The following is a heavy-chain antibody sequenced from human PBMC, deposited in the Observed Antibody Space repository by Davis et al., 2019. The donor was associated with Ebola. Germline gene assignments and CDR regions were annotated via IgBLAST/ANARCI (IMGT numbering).Heavy chain of an antibody. CDR1: GFTFSSYW. CDR3: ARARWLQSIYFDY. V-gene: IGHV3-7*03. Sequence: GGSLRLSCAASGFTFSSYWMSWVRQAPGKGLEWVANIKQDGSEKYYVDSVKGRFTISRDNAKNSLYLQMNSLRAEDTAVYYCARARWLQSIYFDYWSQGTLVTVSS. D-gene: IGHD5-24*01. J-gene: IGHJ4*02. CDR2: IKQDGSEK.